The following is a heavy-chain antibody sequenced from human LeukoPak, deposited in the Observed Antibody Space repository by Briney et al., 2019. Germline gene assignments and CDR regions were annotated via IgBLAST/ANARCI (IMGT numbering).Heavy chain of an antibody. CDR2: FDPEDGET. CDR1: GYTLTELS. J-gene: IGHJ2*01. Sequence: ASVKASCKVSGYTLTELSMHWVRQAPGKGLEWMGGFDPEDGETIYAQKFQGRVTMTEDTSTDTAYMELSSLRSEDTAVYYCATDLLRTVTRLGRRGITGTLRVGYFDLWGRGTLVTVSS. D-gene: IGHD1-7*01. V-gene: IGHV1-24*01. CDR3: ATDLLRTVTRLGRRGITGTLRVGYFDL.